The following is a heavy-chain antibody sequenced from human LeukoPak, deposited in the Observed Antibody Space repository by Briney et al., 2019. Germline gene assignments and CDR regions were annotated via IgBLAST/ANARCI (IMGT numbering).Heavy chain of an antibody. D-gene: IGHD3-22*01. Sequence: SETLSLTCTVSGGSISSYYWSWIRQSAGKGLEWIGRIYSSGSTNYNPSLKSRVTISVDTSKNQFSLKLSSVPAADTAVYYRARGASYYYDSSGYYYLDWFDPWGQGTLVTVSS. CDR3: ARGASYYYDSSGYYYLDWFDP. CDR2: IYSSGST. J-gene: IGHJ5*02. CDR1: GGSISSYY. V-gene: IGHV4-4*07.